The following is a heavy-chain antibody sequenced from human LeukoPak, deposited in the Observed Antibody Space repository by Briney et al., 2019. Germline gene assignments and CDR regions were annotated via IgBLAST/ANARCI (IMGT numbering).Heavy chain of an antibody. CDR3: ATSPAYYYDSSAID. J-gene: IGHJ4*02. CDR2: ISGSGGST. V-gene: IGHV3-23*01. D-gene: IGHD3-22*01. Sequence: GGSLRLSCAASGFTFSSYAMSWVRQAPGKGLEWVSAISGSGGSTYYADSVKGRFTTSRDNSKNTLYLQMNSLRAEDTAVYYCATSPAYYYDSSAIDWGQGTLVTVSS. CDR1: GFTFSSYA.